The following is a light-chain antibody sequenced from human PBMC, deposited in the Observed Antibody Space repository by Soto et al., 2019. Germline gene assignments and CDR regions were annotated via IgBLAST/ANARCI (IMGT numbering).Light chain of an antibody. CDR3: QQYGSSSTWT. CDR2: DAP. CDR1: QSVSGW. Sequence: DIQMTQSPSTLSASFWDTCTFIFRASQSVSGWLAWYQQKPGEAPKLLIYDAPALPRGVPSRFSGSGSGTDFTLTISRLEPEDFAVYYCQQYGSSSTWTFGQGTKVDIK. J-gene: IGKJ1*01. V-gene: IGKV1-5*02.